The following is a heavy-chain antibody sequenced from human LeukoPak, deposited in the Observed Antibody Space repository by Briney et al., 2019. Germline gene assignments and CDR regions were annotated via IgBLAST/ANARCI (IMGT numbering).Heavy chain of an antibody. D-gene: IGHD1-14*01. Sequence: GGSLRLSCAASGFTFSSYAMHWVRQAPGKGLEWVAVITYDGSNKYYADSVKGRFTISRDNSKNTLYLQMNSLRAEDTAVYYCARVTERDWGQGTLVTVSS. CDR2: ITYDGSNK. J-gene: IGHJ4*02. CDR3: ARVTERD. V-gene: IGHV3-30*04. CDR1: GFTFSSYA.